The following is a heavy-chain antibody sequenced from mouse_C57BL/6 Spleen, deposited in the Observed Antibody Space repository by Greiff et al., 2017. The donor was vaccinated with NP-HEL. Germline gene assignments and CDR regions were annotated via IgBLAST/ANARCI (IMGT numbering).Heavy chain of an antibody. Sequence: VQLQQSGPELVKPGASVKMSCKASGYTFTDYNMHWVKQSHGKSLEWIGYINPNNGGTSYNQKFKGKATLTVNKSSSTAYMELRSLTSEDSAVYDCARDYYGRSYGLAYWGQGTLVTVSA. CDR1: GYTFTDYN. D-gene: IGHD1-1*01. CDR2: INPNNGGT. J-gene: IGHJ3*01. CDR3: ARDYYGRSYGLAY. V-gene: IGHV1-22*01.